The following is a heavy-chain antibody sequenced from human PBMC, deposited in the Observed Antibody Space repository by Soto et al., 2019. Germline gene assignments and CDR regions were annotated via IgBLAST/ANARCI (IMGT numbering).Heavy chain of an antibody. CDR3: ARVPVVPAAMEYYYYMDV. D-gene: IGHD2-2*01. J-gene: IGHJ6*03. Sequence: PSETLSLTCTVPGGSISSYYWSWIRQPPGKGLEWIGYIYYSGSTNYNPSLKSRVTISVDTSKNQFSLKLSSVTAADTAVYYCARVPVVPAAMEYYYYMDVWGKGTTVTVSS. CDR1: GGSISSYY. V-gene: IGHV4-59*01. CDR2: IYYSGST.